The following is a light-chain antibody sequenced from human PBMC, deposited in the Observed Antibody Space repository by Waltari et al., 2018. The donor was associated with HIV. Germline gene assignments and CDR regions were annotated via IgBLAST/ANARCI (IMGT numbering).Light chain of an antibody. J-gene: IGLJ3*02. CDR1: GSDVGGYNY. Sequence: QSALTQPASVSGSPGQSITVSCTGTGSDVGGYNYVSWYQQHPGKDPKLMIYEVSNRPSGVFNRFAGSKSGNTASLTISGLQAEDEADYYCSSYTSSNTWVFGGGTKLTVL. CDR3: SSYTSSNTWV. CDR2: EVS. V-gene: IGLV2-14*01.